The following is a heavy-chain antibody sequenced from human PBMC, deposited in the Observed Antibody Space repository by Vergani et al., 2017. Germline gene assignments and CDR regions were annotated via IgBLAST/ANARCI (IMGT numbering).Heavy chain of an antibody. D-gene: IGHD6-6*01. CDR1: GFSFPGYA. V-gene: IGHV3-23*01. CDR3: AKSASVSMSRPNWFEP. CDR2: VSGSSATP. J-gene: IGHJ5*01. Sequence: EVQLLESGGGLVQPGGSLRLSCEASGFSFPGYAMSWVRQAPGKGLEWVSSVSGSSATPYYADAVKGRFIISRDNSKNTLYLQMSSLRADDTAVYYCAKSASVSMSRPNWFEPWGQGTHGTVS.